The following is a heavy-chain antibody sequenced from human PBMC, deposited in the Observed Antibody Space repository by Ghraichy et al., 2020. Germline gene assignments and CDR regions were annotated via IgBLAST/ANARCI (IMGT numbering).Heavy chain of an antibody. J-gene: IGHJ4*02. CDR2: MNPNSGNT. CDR3: ARGLGGNYYKGLDY. V-gene: IGHV1-8*03. D-gene: IGHD3-10*01. Sequence: ASVKVSCKASGYTFTSYDINWVRQATGQGLEWMGWMNPNSGNTGYAQKFQGRVTITRNTSISTAYMELSSLRSEDTAVYYCARGLGGNYYKGLDYWGQGTLVTVSS. CDR1: GYTFTSYD.